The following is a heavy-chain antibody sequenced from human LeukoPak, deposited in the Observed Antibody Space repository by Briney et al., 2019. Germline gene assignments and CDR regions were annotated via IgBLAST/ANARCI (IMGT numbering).Heavy chain of an antibody. CDR1: GFTFSNAW. D-gene: IGHD3-10*01. CDR3: TTGSSYYYYYMDV. CDR2: IKSKTDGGTT. Sequence: PGGSLRLSCAASGFTFSNAWMSWVRQAPGKGLEWVGRIKSKTDGGTTDYAAPVKGRFTISRDDSKNTLYLQMHSLKTEDTAVYYCTTGSSYYYYYMDVWGKGTTVTVSS. V-gene: IGHV3-15*01. J-gene: IGHJ6*03.